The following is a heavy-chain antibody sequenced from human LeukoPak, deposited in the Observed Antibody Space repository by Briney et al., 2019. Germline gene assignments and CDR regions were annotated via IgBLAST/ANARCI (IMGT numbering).Heavy chain of an antibody. Sequence: SETLSLTCTVSGGSISSSSYYWGWIRQPPGKGLEWIGDIYYSGSTYYIPSLKSRVTISVDTSKNQFSLKLCSVTAADTAVYYCATTGLVGATRKGFDYWGQGTLVTVSS. J-gene: IGHJ4*02. CDR2: IYYSGST. CDR1: GGSISSSSYY. V-gene: IGHV4-39*01. CDR3: ATTGLVGATRKGFDY. D-gene: IGHD1-26*01.